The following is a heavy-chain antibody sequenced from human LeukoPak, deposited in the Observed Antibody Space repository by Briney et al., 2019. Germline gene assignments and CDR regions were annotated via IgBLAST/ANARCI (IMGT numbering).Heavy chain of an antibody. CDR2: IYYSGST. J-gene: IGHJ3*02. V-gene: IGHV4-59*01. D-gene: IGHD4-17*01. CDR1: GGSISGYY. Sequence: SETLSLTCTVSGGSISGYYWSWIRQPPGKGLEWIGYIYYSGSTNYNPSLKSRVTISVDTSKNQFSLKLSSVTAADTAVYYCAREGHDYGDSRAFDIWGQGTMVTVSS. CDR3: AREGHDYGDSRAFDI.